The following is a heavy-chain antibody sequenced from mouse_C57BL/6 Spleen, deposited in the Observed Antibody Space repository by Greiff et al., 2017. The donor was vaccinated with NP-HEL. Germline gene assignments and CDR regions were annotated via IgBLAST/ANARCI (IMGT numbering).Heavy chain of an antibody. CDR3: ARSGYYGSSYYAMDY. Sequence: VQLQQSGPELVKPGASVKIPCKASGYTFTDYNMDWVKQSHGKSLEWIGDINPNNGGTIYNQKFKGKATLTVDKSSSTAYMGLRRLTSEDTAVYYCARSGYYGSSYYAMDYWGQGTSVTVSS. V-gene: IGHV1-18*01. J-gene: IGHJ4*01. CDR2: INPNNGGT. D-gene: IGHD1-1*01. CDR1: GYTFTDYN.